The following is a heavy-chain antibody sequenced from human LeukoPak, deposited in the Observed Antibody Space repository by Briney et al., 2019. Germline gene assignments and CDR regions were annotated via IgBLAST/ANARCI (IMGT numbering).Heavy chain of an antibody. CDR1: GFTFSSYS. D-gene: IGHD3-22*01. CDR2: ITTSSSYI. Sequence: GGSLRLSCAASGFTFSSYSMNWVRQAPGKGLEWVSSITTSSSYIHYADSVKGRFTISRDSAKNSLYLQMNSLRAEDTAVYYCARTITMNYYYYMDVWGKGTTVTVSS. CDR3: ARTITMNYYYYMDV. J-gene: IGHJ6*03. V-gene: IGHV3-21*01.